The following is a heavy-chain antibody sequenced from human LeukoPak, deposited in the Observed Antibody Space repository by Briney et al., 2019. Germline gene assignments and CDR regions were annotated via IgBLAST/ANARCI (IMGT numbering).Heavy chain of an antibody. V-gene: IGHV1-8*01. J-gene: IGHJ4*02. Sequence: GASVKVSCKASGYTFTSYDINWVRQATGQGLEWMGWMNPNSGNTGYAQKFQERVTITRDMSTSTAYMELSSLRSEDTAVYYCAAGADTGIGSYDYWGQGTLVTVSS. D-gene: IGHD6-25*01. CDR1: GYTFTSYD. CDR3: AAGADTGIGSYDY. CDR2: MNPNSGNT.